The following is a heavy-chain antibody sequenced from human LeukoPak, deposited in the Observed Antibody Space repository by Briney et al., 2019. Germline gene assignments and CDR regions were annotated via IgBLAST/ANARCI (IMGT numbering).Heavy chain of an antibody. CDR3: AKEVLDYEIPYWYFDL. CDR1: GFTFSSYA. D-gene: IGHD4-17*01. Sequence: GGSLRLSCAASGFTFSSYAMSWVRQAPGKGLEWVSAISGSGGSTYYADSVKGRFTISRDNSKNTLYLQMDSLRAEDTAVYYCAKEVLDYEIPYWYFDLWGRGTLVTVSS. CDR2: ISGSGGST. V-gene: IGHV3-23*01. J-gene: IGHJ2*01.